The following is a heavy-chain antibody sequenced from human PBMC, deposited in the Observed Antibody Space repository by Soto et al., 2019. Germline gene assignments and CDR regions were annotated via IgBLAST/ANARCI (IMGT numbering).Heavy chain of an antibody. CDR1: GDSVSSNSAG. CDR3: AGTYYDFWSGYFDYYYYMDV. CDR2: TYYRSKWYN. Sequence: SQTLSLTCDISGDSVSSNSAGWNWIRQTPSRGLEWLGRTYYRSKWYNNYAVSVKSRVTVNPDTAKNQFSLKLSSVTAADTAVYYCAGTYYDFWSGYFDYYYYMDVWGKGTTVTVSS. D-gene: IGHD3-3*01. J-gene: IGHJ6*03. V-gene: IGHV6-1*01.